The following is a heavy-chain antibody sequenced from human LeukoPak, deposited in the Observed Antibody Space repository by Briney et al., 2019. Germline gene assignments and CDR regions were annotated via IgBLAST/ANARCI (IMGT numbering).Heavy chain of an antibody. CDR2: IIPIFGIE. CDR3: ARVSEGAFDI. V-gene: IGHV1-69*02. Sequence: SVKVSCKASGGTFTSYTISWVRQAPGQGLEWMGRIIPIFGIENCAQKFQGRVTITADKSTSTAYMELSSLRSEDTAVYYCARVSEGAFDIWGQGTMVIVSS. J-gene: IGHJ3*02. CDR1: GGTFTSYT.